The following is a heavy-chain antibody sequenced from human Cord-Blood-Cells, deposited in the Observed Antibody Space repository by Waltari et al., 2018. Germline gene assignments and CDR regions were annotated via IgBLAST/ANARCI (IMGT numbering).Heavy chain of an antibody. D-gene: IGHD1-26*01. Sequence: QVQLVESGGGVVQPGRSLRLSCAASGFPFSSYGMHWVRQAPGKGLEWVAVIWYDGSNKYYADSVKGRFTISRDNSKNTLYLQMNSLRAEDTAVYYCARGSDRWEGDFDYWGQGTLVTVSS. CDR1: GFPFSSYG. CDR3: ARGSDRWEGDFDY. J-gene: IGHJ4*02. V-gene: IGHV3-33*01. CDR2: IWYDGSNK.